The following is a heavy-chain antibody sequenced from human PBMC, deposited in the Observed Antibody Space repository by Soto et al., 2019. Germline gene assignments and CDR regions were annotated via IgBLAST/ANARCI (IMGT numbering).Heavy chain of an antibody. D-gene: IGHD2-15*01. V-gene: IGHV1-3*05. CDR1: GYTFTSYA. CDR2: INAGNGNT. CDR3: ARGVCWLFDY. Sequence: QVQLVQSGAEEKKPGASVKVSCKASGYTFTSYAIHWVRQAPGQRLEWMGWINAGNGNTKYSQKFQGRVTITRDTSTSTAYMELSSLKSEDTAVYYCARGVCWLFDYWGPGTLVTVSS. J-gene: IGHJ4*02.